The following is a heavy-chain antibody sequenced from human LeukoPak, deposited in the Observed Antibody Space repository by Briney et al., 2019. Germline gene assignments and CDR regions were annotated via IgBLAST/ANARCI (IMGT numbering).Heavy chain of an antibody. J-gene: IGHJ6*02. V-gene: IGHV1-18*01. D-gene: IGHD1-26*01. CDR3: ASGSYLWGGMDV. CDR1: GDSFSNYG. Sequence: ASVKISCKASGDSFSNYGFAWVRQAPGQGLEWMGWISADSGDRYYAQNFQHRVTMTTDTSTTTGYMELRSLRSDDTAVYYCASGSYLWGGMDVWGQGTTVTVSS. CDR2: ISADSGDR.